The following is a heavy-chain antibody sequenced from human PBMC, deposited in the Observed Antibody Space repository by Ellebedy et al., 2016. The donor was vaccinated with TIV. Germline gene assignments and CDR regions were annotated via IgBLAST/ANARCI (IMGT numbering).Heavy chain of an antibody. CDR2: IRNSGV. V-gene: IGHV3-48*02. J-gene: IGHJ4*02. CDR1: GFTFSYYG. D-gene: IGHD2/OR15-2a*01. CDR3: ARDKTWAFDK. Sequence: GGSLRLSXAASGFTFSYYGMNWVRQAPGKGLEWISQIRNSGVYYADSVKGRFTISRDNAKSSLYLQMNSLRDEDTAVYYCARDKTWAFDKWGQGTLVTVSS.